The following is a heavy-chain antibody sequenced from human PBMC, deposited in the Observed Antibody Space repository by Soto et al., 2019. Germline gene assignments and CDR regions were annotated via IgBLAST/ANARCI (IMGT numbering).Heavy chain of an antibody. D-gene: IGHD1-26*01. CDR1: GFSFSNYA. CDR2: ISGSGAGT. CDR3: AKRITGGSNYVGSAMDV. Sequence: EVQLLESGGTLVQVGGSLRLSCVASGFSFSNYAVTWVRQAPGKGLEWVSAISGSGAGTYYADSVKGRFTISRDNSKNTVHMQMKSLKVEATAVYHCAKRITGGSNYVGSAMDVWGQGTTVIVS. V-gene: IGHV3-23*01. J-gene: IGHJ6*02.